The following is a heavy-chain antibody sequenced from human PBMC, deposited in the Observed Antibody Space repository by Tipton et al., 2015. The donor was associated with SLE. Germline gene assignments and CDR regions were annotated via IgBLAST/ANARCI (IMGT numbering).Heavy chain of an antibody. J-gene: IGHJ4*02. CDR2: IFYPGTT. D-gene: IGHD3-3*01. CDR1: GDSIINHY. V-gene: IGHV4-59*11. Sequence: TLSLTCTVSGDSIINHYWTWIRQPPGKGLEWIGYIFYPGTTNYNPSLKSRVTISVDTSKNEFSLNLTSVTAADTAVYYCARDLGHATIFGVVPFYYWGQGTLVTVSS. CDR3: ARDLGHATIFGVVPFYY.